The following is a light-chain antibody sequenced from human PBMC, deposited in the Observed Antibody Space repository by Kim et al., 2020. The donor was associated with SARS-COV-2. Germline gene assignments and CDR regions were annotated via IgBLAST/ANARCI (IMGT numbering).Light chain of an antibody. CDR2: AAS. Sequence: VSQGDSATLSCRASRSAGKSLDWFQQRPGQTPRLVIYAASTRATGIPARFSGSGSGTNFSLTISSLQSEDLAVYYCQQYYSWPRTFGQGTKVDIK. J-gene: IGKJ1*01. CDR1: RSAGKS. V-gene: IGKV3-15*01. CDR3: QQYYSWPRT.